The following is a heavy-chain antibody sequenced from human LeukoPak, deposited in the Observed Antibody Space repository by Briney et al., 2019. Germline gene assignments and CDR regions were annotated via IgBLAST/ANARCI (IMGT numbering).Heavy chain of an antibody. CDR3: ASAIAVAGGEYFQY. D-gene: IGHD6-19*01. CDR2: IYYSERT. CDR1: GGSISSPSYS. J-gene: IGHJ1*01. V-gene: IGHV4-39*01. Sequence: SETLSLTCTVSGGSISSPSYSWGWIRQPPGKGLEWIASIYYSERTYYNPSLKSRITISVDTSRNQFSLKLTSVTATDTSFYYCASAIAVAGGEYFQYWGQGSLLTVSS.